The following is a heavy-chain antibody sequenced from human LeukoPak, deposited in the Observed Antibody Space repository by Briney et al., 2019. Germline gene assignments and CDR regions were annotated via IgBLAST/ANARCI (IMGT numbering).Heavy chain of an antibody. CDR1: GGSISSSSYY. Sequence: SETLSLTCTVSGGSISSSSYYWGWIRQPPGKGLEWIGSIYYSGSTYYNPSLKSRVTISVDTSKNQFSLKLSSVTAADTAVYYCASNIVGATTDGIAFDPWGQGTLVTVSS. D-gene: IGHD1-26*01. CDR2: IYYSGST. CDR3: ASNIVGATTDGIAFDP. J-gene: IGHJ5*02. V-gene: IGHV4-39*07.